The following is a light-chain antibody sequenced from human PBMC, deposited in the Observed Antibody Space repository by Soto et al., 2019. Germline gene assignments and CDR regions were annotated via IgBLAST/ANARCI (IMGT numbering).Light chain of an antibody. CDR2: GAS. J-gene: IGKJ2*01. Sequence: EIVLTQSPATLSLSPGERATLSCRASQSITSNFFAWYQQKPGQAPRLLIYGASTMATDIPDRFSGSGSGTDFTLTISSLEPEDFAVYYCQQYAISPRTFGQGTRLEIK. CDR3: QQYAISPRT. V-gene: IGKV3-20*01. CDR1: QSITSNF.